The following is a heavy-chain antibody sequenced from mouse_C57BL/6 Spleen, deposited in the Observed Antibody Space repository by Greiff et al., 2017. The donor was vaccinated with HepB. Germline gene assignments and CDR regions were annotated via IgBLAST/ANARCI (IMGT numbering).Heavy chain of an antibody. CDR3: VRHSGSSYPFAY. V-gene: IGHV10-1*01. CDR1: GFSFNTYA. CDR2: IRSKSNNYAT. D-gene: IGHD1-1*01. J-gene: IGHJ3*01. Sequence: EVKLQESGGGLVQPKGSLKLSCAASGFSFNTYAMNWVRQAPGKGLEWVARIRSKSNNYATYYADSVKDRFTISRDDSESMLYLQMNNLKTEDTAMYYCVRHSGSSYPFAYWGQGTLVTVSA.